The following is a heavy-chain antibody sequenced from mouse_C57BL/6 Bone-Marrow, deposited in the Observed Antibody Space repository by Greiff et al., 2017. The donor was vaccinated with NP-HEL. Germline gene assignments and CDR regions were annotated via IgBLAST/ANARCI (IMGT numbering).Heavy chain of an antibody. CDR1: GYTFTSYG. CDR2: IYPRSGNT. Sequence: QVQLKQSGAELARPGASVKLSCKASGYTFTSYGISWVKQRTGQGLEWIGEIYPRSGNTYYNEKFKGKATLTADKSSSTAYMELRSLTSEDSAVYFCARGVITTEGFDYWGQGTTLTVSS. D-gene: IGHD1-1*01. V-gene: IGHV1-81*01. CDR3: ARGVITTEGFDY. J-gene: IGHJ2*01.